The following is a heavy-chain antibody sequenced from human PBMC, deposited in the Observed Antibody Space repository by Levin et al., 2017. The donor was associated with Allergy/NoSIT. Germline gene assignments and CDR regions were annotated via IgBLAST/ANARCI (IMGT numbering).Heavy chain of an antibody. Sequence: GGSLRLSCAASGFSLSNSWMNWVRQAPGKGLEWIGRISSKPDGAATDYAAPLKGRFTISRDDSTNTLYLQMNSLKVEDTATYYCTTQFQWWGQGTLVNVSS. D-gene: IGHD6-19*01. CDR2: ISSKPDGAAT. V-gene: IGHV3-15*01. CDR3: TTQFQW. J-gene: IGHJ4*02. CDR1: GFSLSNSW.